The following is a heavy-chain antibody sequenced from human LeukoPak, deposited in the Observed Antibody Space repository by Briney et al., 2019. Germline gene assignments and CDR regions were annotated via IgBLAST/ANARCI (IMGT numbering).Heavy chain of an antibody. CDR3: AGYSSKWHTIRFDP. CDR1: NDSISNYY. Sequence: SETLSLTCTVSNDSISNYYWNWIRQSPGKGLEWIGYTYYSGSTNYNPSLKSRVTISLDTSKNQFSLKLSSVTAADAAAYYCAGYSSKWHTIRFDPWGQGTLVTVSS. D-gene: IGHD6-13*01. V-gene: IGHV4-59*01. J-gene: IGHJ5*02. CDR2: TYYSGST.